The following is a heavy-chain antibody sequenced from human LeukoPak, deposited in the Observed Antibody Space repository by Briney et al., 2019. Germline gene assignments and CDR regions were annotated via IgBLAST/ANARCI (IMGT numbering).Heavy chain of an antibody. D-gene: IGHD3-10*01. CDR1: GGSFSGYY. V-gene: IGHV4-34*01. J-gene: IGHJ6*03. CDR2: INHSGST. CDR3: ARHSYYYGSGSPQGYYYYMDV. Sequence: SETLSLTCTVYGGSFSGYYWIWIRQPPGKGLEWIGEINHSGSTNYNPSLKSRVTISVDTSKNQFSLKLSSVTAADTAVYYCARHSYYYGSGSPQGYYYYMDVWGKGTTVTISS.